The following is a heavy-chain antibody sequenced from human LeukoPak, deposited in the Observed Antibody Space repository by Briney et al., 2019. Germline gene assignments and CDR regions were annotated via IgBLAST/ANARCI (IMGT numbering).Heavy chain of an antibody. V-gene: IGHV3-66*01. CDR3: AAYYYGSFPPTNFDY. D-gene: IGHD3-10*01. J-gene: IGHJ4*02. Sequence: PGGSLRLSCAASGFTVSTRYINWVRQAPGKGPEWVSFIYTDGSTFYADSVKGRFTISRDNSKNTVYLQMNSLRAEDTAVYYCAAYYYGSFPPTNFDYWGQGTLVTVSS. CDR2: IYTDGST. CDR1: GFTVSTRY.